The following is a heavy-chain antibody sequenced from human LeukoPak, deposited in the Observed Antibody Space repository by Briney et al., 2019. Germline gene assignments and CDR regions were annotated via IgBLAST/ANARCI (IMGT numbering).Heavy chain of an antibody. J-gene: IGHJ4*02. D-gene: IGHD1-26*01. CDR2: IYYSGST. Sequence: SETLSLTCTVSGGSTSSYYWSWIRQPPGKGLEWIGYIYYSGSTNYNPSLKSRVTISVDTSKNQFSLKLSSVTAADTAVYYCARNSGSSSGSYSPFDYWGQGTLVTVSS. CDR3: ARNSGSSSGSYSPFDY. CDR1: GGSTSSYY. V-gene: IGHV4-59*08.